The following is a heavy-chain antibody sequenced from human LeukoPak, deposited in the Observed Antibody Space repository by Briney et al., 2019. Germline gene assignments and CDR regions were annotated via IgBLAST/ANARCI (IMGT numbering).Heavy chain of an antibody. CDR3: ARRPLYYDILTGYYTGNNDAFDI. D-gene: IGHD3-9*01. Sequence: GESLKISCKGSGYSFTSYWIGWVRQMPGKGPEWMGIIYPGDSDTRYSPSFQGQVTISADKSISTAYLQWSSLKASDTAMYYCARRPLYYDILTGYYTGNNDAFDIWGQGTMVTVSS. J-gene: IGHJ3*02. V-gene: IGHV5-51*01. CDR2: IYPGDSDT. CDR1: GYSFTSYW.